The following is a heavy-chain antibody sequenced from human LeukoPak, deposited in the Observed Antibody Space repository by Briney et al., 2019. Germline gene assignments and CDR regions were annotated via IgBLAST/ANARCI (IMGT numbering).Heavy chain of an antibody. D-gene: IGHD1-26*01. CDR2: IHYSGST. J-gene: IGHJ4*02. CDR1: GASISSHY. V-gene: IGHV4-59*11. Sequence: PSETLSLTCSVSGASISSHYWSWSRQPPGKGLEWIGYIHYSGSTNCNPSLKSRVTISLDTSKNQFSLKLTSVTAADTAVYYCARATSGIVGASLFDYWGQGTLVTVCS. CDR3: ARATSGIVGASLFDY.